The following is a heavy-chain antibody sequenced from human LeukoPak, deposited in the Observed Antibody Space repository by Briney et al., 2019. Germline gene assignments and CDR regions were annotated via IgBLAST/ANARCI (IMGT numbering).Heavy chain of an antibody. CDR1: GGSISSYY. Sequence: SETLSLTCTVSGGSISSYYWSWIRQPAGKGLEWIGRIYTSGSTNYNPSIKSRVTMSVDTSKNQFSLKLSSLTDADTAVYYCARIYYYDSSGYWDYFDHWGQGTLVTVSS. D-gene: IGHD3-22*01. CDR2: IYTSGST. CDR3: ARIYYYDSSGYWDYFDH. J-gene: IGHJ4*02. V-gene: IGHV4-4*07.